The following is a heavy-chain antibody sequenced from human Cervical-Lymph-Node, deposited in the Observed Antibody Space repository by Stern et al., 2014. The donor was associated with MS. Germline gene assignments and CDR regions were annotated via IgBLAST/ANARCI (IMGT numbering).Heavy chain of an antibody. Sequence: VQLEESGGGVVQPGRSLRLSCAASGFTFSSYGMHWVRQAPGKGLEWVAVIWYDGSNKYYADSVKGRFTISRDNSKNTLYLQMNSLRAEDTAVYYCARGSSIAALTFDYWGQGTLVTVSS. J-gene: IGHJ4*02. V-gene: IGHV3-33*01. D-gene: IGHD6-6*01. CDR3: ARGSSIAALTFDY. CDR2: IWYDGSNK. CDR1: GFTFSSYG.